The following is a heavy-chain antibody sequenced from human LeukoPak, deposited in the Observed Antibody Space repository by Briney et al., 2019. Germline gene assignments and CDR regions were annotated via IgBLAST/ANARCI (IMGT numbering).Heavy chain of an antibody. CDR3: TIMTHCSGDTCYGYDY. V-gene: IGHV1-18*01. D-gene: IGHD2-8*02. CDR2: ISAHNGDT. CDR1: GYTFTTYG. Sequence: ASVKVSCKASGYTFTTYGITWVRPAPGQGPAWMGWISAHNGDTAYAQPFQGRVTMTTDTSTSTAYMEVKSLTSDDTAVYYCTIMTHCSGDTCYGYDYWGHGTLVTVSS. J-gene: IGHJ4*01.